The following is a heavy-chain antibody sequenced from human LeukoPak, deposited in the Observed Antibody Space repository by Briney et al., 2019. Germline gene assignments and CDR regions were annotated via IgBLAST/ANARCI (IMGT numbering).Heavy chain of an antibody. V-gene: IGHV3-66*01. CDR2: IYSGDTT. D-gene: IGHD3-10*01. Sequence: GGSLRLSCADSGFTVSINYMSWVRQAPGEGVEWVSVIYSGDTTFYAAPVRGRFTISRDNTKNTLYLQMNSLRAEDTAVYYCASILRSSSGYYFDYWGQGSLVTVSS. CDR3: ASILRSSSGYYFDY. J-gene: IGHJ4*02. CDR1: GFTVSINY.